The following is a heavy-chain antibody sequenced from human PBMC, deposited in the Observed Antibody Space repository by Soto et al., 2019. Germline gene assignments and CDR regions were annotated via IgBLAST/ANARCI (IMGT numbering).Heavy chain of an antibody. V-gene: IGHV3-23*01. D-gene: IGHD2-2*01. Sequence: GGSLRLSCAASGFTLGRYGMSWVRQAPGKGLEWVSAVSPNGHGIYYADSVKGRFTISRDFSKNTVFLQMNSLRAEDTAVYYCTKALYCSSTSCYSGGDTFHIWGQGTMVTVSS. J-gene: IGHJ3*02. CDR3: TKALYCSSTSCYSGGDTFHI. CDR1: GFTLGRYG. CDR2: VSPNGHGI.